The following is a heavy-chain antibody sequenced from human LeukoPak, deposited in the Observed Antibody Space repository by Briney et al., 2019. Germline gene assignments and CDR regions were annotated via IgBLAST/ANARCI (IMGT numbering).Heavy chain of an antibody. Sequence: PGGSLRLSCAASGFTFSTYSMNWVPQAPGKGLECVSYISSGSSTIYYADSVKGRFTISRDNAKNSLYLQMNSLRDEDTAVCYCARGSGGWYLWGQGTLVTVST. CDR3: ARGSGGWYL. J-gene: IGHJ4*02. CDR1: GFTFSTYS. CDR2: ISSGSSTI. D-gene: IGHD6-19*01. V-gene: IGHV3-48*02.